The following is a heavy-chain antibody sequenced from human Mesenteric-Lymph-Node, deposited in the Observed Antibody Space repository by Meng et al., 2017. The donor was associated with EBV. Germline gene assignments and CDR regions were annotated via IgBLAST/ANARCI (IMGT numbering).Heavy chain of an antibody. Sequence: QVTLRGAGPGLVRPPETLSLTCPVSGFSVSGDSFYRSWLRQPPGKGLEWIGFIYDSGITHYSPSLKSRVTISVDTSKNQFSLELRSMTPADTAVYYCARDRGWELLDYWGQGTLVTVSS. V-gene: IGHV4-61*01. D-gene: IGHD1-26*01. CDR2: IYDSGIT. CDR1: GFSVSGDSFY. CDR3: ARDRGWELLDY. J-gene: IGHJ4*02.